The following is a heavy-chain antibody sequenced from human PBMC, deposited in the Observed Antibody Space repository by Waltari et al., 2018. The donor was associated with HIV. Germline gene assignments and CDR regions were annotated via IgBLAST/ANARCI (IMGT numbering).Heavy chain of an antibody. J-gene: IGHJ4*02. CDR2: IRYDGSKK. V-gene: IGHV3-30*02. CDR1: GFTFSSYG. Sequence: QVQLVESGGGVVQPGGSLRLPCAASGFTFSSYGLHLVRQAPGKGLEWVTFIRYDGSKKHYADSVKGRFTISRDNSDNTLYLEMNSLRTEDTAVYYCATNIVVAATGTFDYWGQGTRVIVTA. CDR3: ATNIVVAATGTFDY. D-gene: IGHD2-15*01.